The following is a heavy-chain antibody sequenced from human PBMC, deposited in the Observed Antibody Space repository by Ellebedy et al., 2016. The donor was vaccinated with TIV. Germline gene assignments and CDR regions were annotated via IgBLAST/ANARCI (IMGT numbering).Heavy chain of an antibody. CDR2: ISGSGGST. V-gene: IGHV3-23*01. J-gene: IGHJ4*02. Sequence: GESLKISXATSGFTFSSYAMSWVRQAPGKGLEWVSAISGSGGSTYYADSVKGRFTISRDNSKNTLYLQMNSLRADDTAVYYCAGGYNYGYLDYWGQGTLVTVSS. D-gene: IGHD5-18*01. CDR3: AGGYNYGYLDY. CDR1: GFTFSSYA.